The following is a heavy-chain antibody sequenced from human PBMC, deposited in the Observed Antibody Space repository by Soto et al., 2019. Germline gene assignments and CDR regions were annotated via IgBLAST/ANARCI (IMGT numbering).Heavy chain of an antibody. V-gene: IGHV3-11*01. CDR3: GRDVGVGGAFDI. CDR2: IRDSGSNV. CDR1: GFTFSDYH. D-gene: IGHD2-21*01. Sequence: QVQLVESGGGLVKPGGSLRLSCAASGFTFSDYHMSWIRQAPGKGLEWISYIRDSGSNVYYGASVEGRLTTSRDNTKNSLYVKVKGGGAGDRAVYYCGRDVGVGGAFDIGGKGTMVPVSS. J-gene: IGHJ3*02.